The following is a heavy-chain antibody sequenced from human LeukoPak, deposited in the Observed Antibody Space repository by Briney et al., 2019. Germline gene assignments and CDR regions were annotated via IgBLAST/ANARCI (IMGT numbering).Heavy chain of an antibody. CDR2: ISSSSSYI. CDR3: ASTPYCSSTSCDQPYYYYYMDV. D-gene: IGHD2-2*01. Sequence: PGGSLRLSCAASGFTFSSYSMNWVRQAPGKGLEWVSSISSSSSYIYYADSAKGRFTISRDNAKNSLYLQMNSLRAEDTAVYYCASTPYCSSTSCDQPYYYYYMDVWGKGTTVTVSS. CDR1: GFTFSSYS. J-gene: IGHJ6*03. V-gene: IGHV3-21*01.